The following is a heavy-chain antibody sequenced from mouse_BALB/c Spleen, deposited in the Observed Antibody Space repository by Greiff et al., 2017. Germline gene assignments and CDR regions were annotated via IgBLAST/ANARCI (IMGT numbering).Heavy chain of an antibody. J-gene: IGHJ3*01. CDR2: ISSGSSTI. CDR1: GFTFSSFG. V-gene: IGHV5-17*02. D-gene: IGHD2-2*01. CDR3: ARYGYGWFAY. Sequence: DVKLVESGGGLVQPGGSRKLSCAASGFTFSSFGMHWVRQAPEKGLEWVAYISSGSSTIYYADTVKGRFTISRDNPKNTLFLQMTSLRSEDTAMYYCARYGYGWFAYWGQGTLVTVSA.